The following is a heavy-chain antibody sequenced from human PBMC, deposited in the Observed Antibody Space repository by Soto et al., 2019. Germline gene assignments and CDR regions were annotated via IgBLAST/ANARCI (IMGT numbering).Heavy chain of an antibody. CDR2: IKADGSEI. CDR3: ARDKLAAAGTGVATRWGYGGYYYGMDV. J-gene: IGHJ6*02. D-gene: IGHD6-13*01. V-gene: IGHV3-7*01. CDR1: GFKVMSYW. Sequence: VGSLRLSCAVAGFKVMSYWMSWVRQAPGKGLEWMASIKADGSEIYSLHSVKGRFTISRDNTKNSLYLQMSSLIDEDTAVYYCARDKLAAAGTGVATRWGYGGYYYGMDVWGQGTTVTVSS.